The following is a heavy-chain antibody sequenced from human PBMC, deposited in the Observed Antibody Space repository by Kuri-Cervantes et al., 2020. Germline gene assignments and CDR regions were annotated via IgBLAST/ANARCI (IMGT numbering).Heavy chain of an antibody. D-gene: IGHD5/OR15-5a*01. Sequence: GESLKISCAASGFIFSNYAMHWVRQAPGKGLEWVAVISYDGSNKYYADSVKGRFTISRDNSKNTLYLQMNSLRAEDTAVYYCAKVSDYYGMDVWGQGTTVTVSS. V-gene: IGHV3-30*18. J-gene: IGHJ6*02. CDR2: ISYDGSNK. CDR3: AKVSDYYGMDV. CDR1: GFIFSNYA.